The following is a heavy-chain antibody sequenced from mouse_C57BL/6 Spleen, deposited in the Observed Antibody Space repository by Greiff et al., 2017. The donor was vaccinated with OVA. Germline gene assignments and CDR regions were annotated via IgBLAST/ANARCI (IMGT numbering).Heavy chain of an antibody. V-gene: IGHV1-53*01. J-gene: IGHJ4*01. CDR3: ASRGYYEEGAMDY. Sequence: QVQLKQPGTELVKPGASVKLSCKASGYTFTSYWMHWVKQRPGQGLEWIGNINPSNGGTNYNEKFKSKATLTVDKSSSTAYMQLSSLTSEDSAVYDCASRGYYEEGAMDYWGQGTSVTVAS. CDR1: GYTFTSYW. CDR2: INPSNGGT. D-gene: IGHD2-3*01.